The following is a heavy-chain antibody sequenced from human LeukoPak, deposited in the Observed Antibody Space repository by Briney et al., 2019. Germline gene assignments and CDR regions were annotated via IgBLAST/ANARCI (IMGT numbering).Heavy chain of an antibody. CDR2: INPNIGDT. CDR3: ARDRPSITGTTLDYFDY. D-gene: IGHD1/OR15-1a*01. Sequence: ASVKVSCKASGYTFTDYYMHWVPQAPGQGLEWMGWINPNIGDTNYAQKFQGRVTMTRDTSISTAYMELSRLRSDDTAVYYCARDRPSITGTTLDYFDYWGQGTLPTVSS. V-gene: IGHV1-2*02. J-gene: IGHJ4*02. CDR1: GYTFTDYY.